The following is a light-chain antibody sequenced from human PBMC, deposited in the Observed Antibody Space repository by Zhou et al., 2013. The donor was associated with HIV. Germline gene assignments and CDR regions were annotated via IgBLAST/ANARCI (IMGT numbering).Light chain of an antibody. Sequence: DIQMTQSPSTLSASVGDRVTITCRASQDISTNLAWYQQKPGKAPNVLIYGASILQSGVPSRFSGSGSGTDFTLTIASLQPEDFATYYCQQSYSAPITFGGGAKVEIK. CDR1: QDISTN. V-gene: IGKV1-39*01. CDR2: GAS. J-gene: IGKJ4*01. CDR3: QQSYSAPIT.